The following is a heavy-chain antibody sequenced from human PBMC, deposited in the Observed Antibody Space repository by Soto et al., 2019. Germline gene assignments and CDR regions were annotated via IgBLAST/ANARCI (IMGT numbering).Heavy chain of an antibody. V-gene: IGHV4-4*02. D-gene: IGHD3-22*01. CDR1: GGSISSTNW. CDR2: IDHSGST. J-gene: IGHJ4*02. Sequence: SETLSLTCAVSGGSISSTNWWNWVRQPPGKGLEWIGDIDHSGSTNYNPSLKSRVTISVDTSKNQFSLKLSSVTAADTAVYYCARDGYYDSSGYYYGIDYWGQGTLVTVSS. CDR3: ARDGYYDSSGYYYGIDY.